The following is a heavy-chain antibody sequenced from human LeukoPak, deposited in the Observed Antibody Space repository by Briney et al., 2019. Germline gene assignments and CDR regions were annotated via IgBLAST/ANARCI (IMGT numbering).Heavy chain of an antibody. Sequence: GGSLRLSCAASGFTFSSYSMNWVRQAPGKGLEWVSYISSSSSTIYYADSVKGRFTISRDNAKNSLYLQMNSLRAEDTVVYYCARVAPDIVVVPAAIDYWGQGTLVTVSS. D-gene: IGHD2-2*02. CDR2: ISSSSSTI. CDR3: ARVAPDIVVVPAAIDY. CDR1: GFTFSSYS. J-gene: IGHJ4*02. V-gene: IGHV3-48*01.